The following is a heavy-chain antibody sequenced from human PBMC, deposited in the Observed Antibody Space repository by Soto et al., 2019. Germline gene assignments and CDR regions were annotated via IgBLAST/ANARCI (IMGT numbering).Heavy chain of an antibody. J-gene: IGHJ4*02. CDR3: ARGQFSAFDH. CDR2: TYYGSKWSS. V-gene: IGHV6-1*01. D-gene: IGHD2-15*01. CDR1: GASVTGYRPYSVA. Sequence: SQTLSLTCYISGASVTGYRPYSVAWNWIRQSPSRGLEWLGRTYYGSKWSSDYAVSVKSRINVILDTSKNQLSLQLSSVTPEDTAVYYCARGQFSAFDHWGQGTPVTVSS.